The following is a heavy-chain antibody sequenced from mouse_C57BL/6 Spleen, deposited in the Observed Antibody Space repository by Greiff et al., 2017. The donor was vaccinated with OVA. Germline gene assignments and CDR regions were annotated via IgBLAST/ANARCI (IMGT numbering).Heavy chain of an antibody. CDR3: ARSGYYGSSPWYFDV. J-gene: IGHJ1*03. D-gene: IGHD1-1*01. CDR2: IYPGSGST. V-gene: IGHV1-55*01. Sequence: QVQLQQSGAELVKPGASVKMSCKASGYTFTSYRITWVKQRPGQGLEWIGDIYPGSGSTNYNEKFKSKATLTVDTSSSTAYMQLSSLTSEDSAVYYCARSGYYGSSPWYFDVWGTGTTVTVSS. CDR1: GYTFTSYR.